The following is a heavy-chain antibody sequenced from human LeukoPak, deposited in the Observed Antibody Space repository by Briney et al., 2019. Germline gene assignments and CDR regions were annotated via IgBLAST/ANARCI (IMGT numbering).Heavy chain of an antibody. Sequence: SETLSLTCAVYGGSFSGYYWSWIRQPPGKGLEWIGEINHSGSTNYNPSLKSRVTISVDTSKNRFSLKLSSVTAADTAVYYCARGERYSSSWYNYWGQGTLVTVSS. CDR1: GGSFSGYY. J-gene: IGHJ4*02. CDR3: ARGERYSSSWYNY. V-gene: IGHV4-34*01. D-gene: IGHD6-13*01. CDR2: INHSGST.